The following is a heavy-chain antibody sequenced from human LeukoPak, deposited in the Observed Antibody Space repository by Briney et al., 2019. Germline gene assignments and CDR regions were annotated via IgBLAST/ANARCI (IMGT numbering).Heavy chain of an antibody. CDR2: IYYSGST. CDR3: ARDQGITMVRGVISGFDP. CDR1: GGSISSYY. D-gene: IGHD3-10*01. V-gene: IGHV4-59*01. J-gene: IGHJ5*02. Sequence: SETLSLTCTVSGGSISSYYWSWIRQPPGKGLEWIGYIYYSGSTNYNPSLKSRVTISVDTSKNQFSLKLSSVTAADTAVYYCARDQGITMVRGVISGFDPWGQGTLVTVSS.